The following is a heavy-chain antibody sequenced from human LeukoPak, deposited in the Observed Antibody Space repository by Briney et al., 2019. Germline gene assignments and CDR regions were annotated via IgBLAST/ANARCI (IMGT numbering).Heavy chain of an antibody. CDR2: ISGSGGST. Sequence: GGSLRLSCAASGFTFSSYAMSWVRQAPAKGLEWVSAISGSGGSTYYADSVKGRFTISRDNSKNTLYLQMNSLRAEDTAVYYCVARGTPVAGTIDYWGQGTLVTVSS. J-gene: IGHJ4*02. D-gene: IGHD6-19*01. CDR3: VARGTPVAGTIDY. V-gene: IGHV3-23*01. CDR1: GFTFSSYA.